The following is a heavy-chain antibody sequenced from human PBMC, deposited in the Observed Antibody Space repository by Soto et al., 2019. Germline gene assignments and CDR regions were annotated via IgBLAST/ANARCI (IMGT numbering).Heavy chain of an antibody. CDR2: ISAYNGNT. CDR3: ARIRSSWYPYYYYYGMDV. D-gene: IGHD6-13*01. V-gene: IGHV1-18*01. Sequence: QVQLVQSGAEVKKPGASVKVSCKASGYTFTSYGISWVRQAPGQGLEWMGWISAYNGNTNYAQKLQGRVTMTTDTSTSTAYMELRSLRSDDTAVYYCARIRSSWYPYYYYYGMDVWGQGTTVTASS. J-gene: IGHJ6*02. CDR1: GYTFTSYG.